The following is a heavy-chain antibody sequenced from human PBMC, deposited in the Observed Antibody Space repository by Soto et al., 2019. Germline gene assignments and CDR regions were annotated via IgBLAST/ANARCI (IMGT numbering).Heavy chain of an antibody. Sequence: PGGSLRLSCAASGFTVSSNYMSWVRQAPGKGLEWVSFIYSGGSTYYADSVKGRFTISRDNSKNTLYLQMNSLRAEDTAVYYCARVWSSWSYYYGMDVWGQGTTVTVSS. D-gene: IGHD6-13*01. CDR3: ARVWSSWSYYYGMDV. CDR1: GFTVSSNY. J-gene: IGHJ6*02. CDR2: IYSGGST. V-gene: IGHV3-53*01.